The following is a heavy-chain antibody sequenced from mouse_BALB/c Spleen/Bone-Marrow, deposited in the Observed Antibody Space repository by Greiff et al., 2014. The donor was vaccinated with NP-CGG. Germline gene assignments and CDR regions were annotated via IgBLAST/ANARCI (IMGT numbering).Heavy chain of an antibody. J-gene: IGHJ2*01. Sequence: QVQLKESGAELVRPGTAVNVSCKASGYAFTNYLIEWVKQRPGQGLEWIGVINPGSGGANYNEKFKGKATMTADKSSSTAYMQXXXXTSDDSAVYFCARFGRYYFDYWGQGTTLTVSS. CDR1: GYAFTNYL. CDR3: ARFGRYYFDY. V-gene: IGHV1-54*01. CDR2: INPGSGGA.